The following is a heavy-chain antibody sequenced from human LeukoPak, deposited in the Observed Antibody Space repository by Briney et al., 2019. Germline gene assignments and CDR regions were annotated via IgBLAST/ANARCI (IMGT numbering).Heavy chain of an antibody. Sequence: PGASLRLSCAASGFTFSSYWMHWVRHAPGKGLVWVSRINGDGSRTTYADSVKGRYTISRDNAKNTLYLQMNSLRAEDTAVYYCARGFDWDTTMGYWGQGTLVTVSS. V-gene: IGHV3-74*01. CDR3: ARGFDWDTTMGY. CDR1: GFTFSSYW. CDR2: INGDGSRT. J-gene: IGHJ4*02. D-gene: IGHD3-9*01.